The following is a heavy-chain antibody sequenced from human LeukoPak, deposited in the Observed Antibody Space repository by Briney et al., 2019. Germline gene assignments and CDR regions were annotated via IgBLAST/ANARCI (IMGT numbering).Heavy chain of an antibody. CDR1: GFTFRSYA. J-gene: IGHJ3*02. Sequence: GGSLRLSCAAFGFTFRSYAMSWVRQAPGKGLERVSYISSSGSTIYYADSVKGRFTISRDNAKNSLYLQMNSLRAEDTAVYYCARGRRYSSGLTDAFDIWVQGKMVTVSS. V-gene: IGHV3-48*03. CDR2: ISSSGSTI. D-gene: IGHD6-19*01. CDR3: ARGRRYSSGLTDAFDI.